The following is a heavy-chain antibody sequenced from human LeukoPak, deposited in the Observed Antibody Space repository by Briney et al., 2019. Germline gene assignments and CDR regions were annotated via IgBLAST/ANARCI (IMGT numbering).Heavy chain of an antibody. CDR1: GFTFSGSA. CDR3: TIRDYYDSSGYSFPRSFDY. V-gene: IGHV3-73*01. CDR2: IRSKANSYAT. J-gene: IGHJ4*02. Sequence: GGSLRLSCAASGFTFSGSAMHWARQASGKGLEWVGRIRSKANSYATAYAASVKGRFTISRDDSKNTAYLQMNSLKTEDTAVYYCTIRDYYDSSGYSFPRSFDYWGQGTLVTVSS. D-gene: IGHD3-22*01.